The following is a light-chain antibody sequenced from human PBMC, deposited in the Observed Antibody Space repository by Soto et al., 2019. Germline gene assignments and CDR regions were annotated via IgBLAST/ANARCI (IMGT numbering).Light chain of an antibody. CDR2: EDD. CDR3: LSYDSSNFV. CDR1: SGSIASYY. J-gene: IGLJ1*01. V-gene: IGLV6-57*04. Sequence: NFMLTQPHSVSESPGKTLTISCTRSSGSIASYYVQWYQQRPGRAPTTVIYEDDDRPSGVPDRFSGSIDSSSNSASLTISGLKTEDEADYYCLSYDSSNFVFGTGTKGHRP.